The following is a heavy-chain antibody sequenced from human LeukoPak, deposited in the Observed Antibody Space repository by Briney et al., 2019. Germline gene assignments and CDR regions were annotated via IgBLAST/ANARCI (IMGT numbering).Heavy chain of an antibody. CDR3: ARTSGWYGVDY. J-gene: IGHJ4*02. Sequence: QSGGSLRLSCAASGFTFSSYSMNWVRQAPGKGLEWVSYISSSSSTIYYADSVKGRFTIPRDNAKNSLYLQMNSLRAEDTAVYYCARTSGWYGVDYWGQGTLVTVSS. D-gene: IGHD6-19*01. V-gene: IGHV3-48*04. CDR1: GFTFSSYS. CDR2: ISSSSSTI.